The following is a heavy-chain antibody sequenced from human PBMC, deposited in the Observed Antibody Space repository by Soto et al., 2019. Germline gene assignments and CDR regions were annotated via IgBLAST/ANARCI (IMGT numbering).Heavy chain of an antibody. CDR2: ISWDGEK. D-gene: IGHD3-9*01. J-gene: IGHJ4*02. V-gene: IGHV2-5*02. Sequence: QITLKESGPTLVKPTQTLTLTCTFSGFSLNTRGVGVGWIRQPPGKALEWLALISWDGEKRYRPSLKTRLTITTDTSENPVVLTTPNMDPVDTATYSCAHRRGDLLTGHYYFDYWCQGTGVTVSS. CDR3: AHRRGDLLTGHYYFDY. CDR1: GFSLNTRGVG.